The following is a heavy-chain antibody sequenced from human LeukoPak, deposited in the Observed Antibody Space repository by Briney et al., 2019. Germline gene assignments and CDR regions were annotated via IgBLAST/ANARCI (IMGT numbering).Heavy chain of an antibody. D-gene: IGHD6-13*01. CDR2: INPNSGGT. CDR1: GYTFTGYY. Sequence: ASVKVSCKASGYTFTGYYMHWVRQAPGQGLEWMGWINPNSGGTNYAQKFQGRVTMTRDTSISTAYMELSRLRSDDTAVYYCARDQSSSWPYYYYYGMDVWGQGTMVTVSS. J-gene: IGHJ6*02. V-gene: IGHV1-2*02. CDR3: ARDQSSSWPYYYYYGMDV.